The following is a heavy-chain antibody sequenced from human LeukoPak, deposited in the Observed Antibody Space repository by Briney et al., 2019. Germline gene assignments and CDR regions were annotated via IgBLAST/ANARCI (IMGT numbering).Heavy chain of an antibody. CDR1: GYTFTSYD. D-gene: IGHD3-3*01. V-gene: IGHV1-8*03. CDR2: MNPNSGNT. CDR3: ARLAYDFCDYTRRFDP. J-gene: IGHJ5*02. Sequence: ASVKVSCKASGYTFTSYDINWVRQATGQGLEWMGWMNPNSGNTGYAQKLQGRVTITRNTSISTAYMELSSLRPEDTAVYYCARLAYDFCDYTRRFDPWGQGTLVTVSS.